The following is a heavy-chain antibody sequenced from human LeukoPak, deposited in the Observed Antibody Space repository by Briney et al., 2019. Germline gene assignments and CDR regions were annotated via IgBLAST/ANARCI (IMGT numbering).Heavy chain of an antibody. V-gene: IGHV3-23*01. Sequence: PGGSLRLSCAASGFFFSDSAMAWVRQAPGKGLEWVSTTTGLGDNTHYADSVKGRFTISRDNSKNTLYLQMNSLRAEDTAVYYCAKTPYYDSSGYYFDYWDQGTLVTVSS. CDR2: TTGLGDNT. CDR3: AKTPYYDSSGYYFDY. CDR1: GFFFSDSA. J-gene: IGHJ4*02. D-gene: IGHD3-22*01.